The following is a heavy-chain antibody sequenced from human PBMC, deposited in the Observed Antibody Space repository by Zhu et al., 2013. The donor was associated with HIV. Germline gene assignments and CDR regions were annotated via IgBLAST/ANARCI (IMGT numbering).Heavy chain of an antibody. Sequence: QVQLVQSGAEVKKPGASVKVSCKASGYTFTSYDINWVRQATGQGLEWMGWMNPNSGNTGYAQKFQGRVTMTRNTSISTAYMELSSLRSEDTAVYYCARGMYSSSWPPNYYYGMDVWGQGTTVTVSS. CDR2: MNPNSGNT. V-gene: IGHV1-8*01. D-gene: IGHD6-13*01. CDR3: ARGMYSSSWPPNYYYGMDV. J-gene: IGHJ6*02. CDR1: GYTFTSYD.